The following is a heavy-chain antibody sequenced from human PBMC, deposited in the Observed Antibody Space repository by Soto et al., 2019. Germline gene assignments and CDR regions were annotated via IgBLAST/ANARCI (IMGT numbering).Heavy chain of an antibody. J-gene: IGHJ4*02. D-gene: IGHD3-3*01. CDR1: GGSFGNSA. CDR2: FIPVYRTL. V-gene: IGHV1-69*13. CDR3: ATGVIWIGHFTVDS. Sequence: SVKVSCKASGGSFGNSAINWVRQTPGQGLEWLGGFIPVYRTLNYAQKFQGRVTITADESTGTAYMTLSSLASDDTAVYYCATGVIWIGHFTVDSWAQGTPVTVSS.